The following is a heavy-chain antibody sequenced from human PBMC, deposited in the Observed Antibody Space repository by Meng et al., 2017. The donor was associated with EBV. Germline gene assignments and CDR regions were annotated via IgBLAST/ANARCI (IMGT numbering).Heavy chain of an antibody. CDR2: INVGVGYT. CDR1: GYAFTSYI. CDR3: VRGPPVGVPGPGDY. V-gene: IGHV1-3*01. Sequence: VQLGQAGAEGKNPGASVKVSCKASGYAFTSYILHWVRQAPGQRLEWMGWINVGVGYTKYSQKFQGRVTISSDTSATTGYMELSSLRSEDTAVYYCVRGPPVGVPGPGDYWGQGTLVTVSS. J-gene: IGHJ4*02. D-gene: IGHD2-21*01.